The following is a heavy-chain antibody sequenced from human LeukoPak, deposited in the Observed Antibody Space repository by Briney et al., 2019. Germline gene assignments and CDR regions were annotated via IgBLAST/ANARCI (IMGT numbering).Heavy chain of an antibody. CDR3: ARAVYCCGDCYFPLDI. V-gene: IGHV3-21*01. CDR2: ISSSSSYI. D-gene: IGHD2-21*02. Sequence: GGSLRLSCAASGFTFSRYSMNWVRQAPGKGLEWVSSISSSSSYIYYADSVKGRFTISRDNAKNSLYLQMNSLRAEDTAVCYCARAVYCCGDCYFPLDIWGQGTMVTVSS. J-gene: IGHJ3*02. CDR1: GFTFSRYS.